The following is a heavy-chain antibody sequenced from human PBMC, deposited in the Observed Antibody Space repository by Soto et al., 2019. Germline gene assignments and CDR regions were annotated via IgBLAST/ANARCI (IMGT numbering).Heavy chain of an antibody. D-gene: IGHD2-15*01. Sequence: GGSLRLSCAASGFTFSSYWMHWVRQAPGKGLVWVSRINSDGSSTSYADSVKGRFTISRDNAKNTLYLQMNSLRAEDTAVYYCARDIGYCSGRSCYLWNYFDYWGQGTLVTVSS. J-gene: IGHJ4*02. V-gene: IGHV3-74*01. CDR1: GFTFSSYW. CDR3: ARDIGYCSGRSCYLWNYFDY. CDR2: INSDGSST.